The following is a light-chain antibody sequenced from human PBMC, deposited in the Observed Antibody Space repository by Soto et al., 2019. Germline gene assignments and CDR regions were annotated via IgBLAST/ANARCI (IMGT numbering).Light chain of an antibody. V-gene: IGKV1D-12*01. CDR2: SAS. CDR1: RDISTW. Sequence: IQMTQSPSSVSASVGDRVTITSQASRDISTWLAWYQQKPGKAPKLLMYSASALKRGVPSRFSGSGSGTDFDLTVSSLQPEDFATYYCQQSYSTPRTFGRGNKVDIK. J-gene: IGKJ3*01. CDR3: QQSYSTPRT.